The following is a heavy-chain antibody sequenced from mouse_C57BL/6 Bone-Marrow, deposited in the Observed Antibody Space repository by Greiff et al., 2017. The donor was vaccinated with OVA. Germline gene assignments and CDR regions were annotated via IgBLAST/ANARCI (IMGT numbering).Heavy chain of an antibody. CDR2: FYPGSGRI. CDR3: ARHGGIYYDYDKGMDY. V-gene: IGHV1-62-2*01. CDR1: GYTLTEYT. Sequence: VQLQQSGAELVKPGASVKLSCKASGYTLTEYTIHWVKQRSGQGLEWIGWFYPGSGRIKYNEKFKDKATLTADKSSSTVYMELRRLTYEDSAVYFCARHGGIYYDYDKGMDYWGQGTSVTVSS. J-gene: IGHJ4*01. D-gene: IGHD2-4*01.